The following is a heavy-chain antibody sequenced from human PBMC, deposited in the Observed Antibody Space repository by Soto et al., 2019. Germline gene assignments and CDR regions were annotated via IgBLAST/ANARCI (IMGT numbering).Heavy chain of an antibody. CDR2: IYYSGST. V-gene: IGHV4-61*01. D-gene: IGHD2-15*01. CDR1: GGSVSSGSYY. J-gene: IGHJ4*02. CDR3: ARDRRGYCSGGSCYL. Sequence: SETLSLTCTVSGGSVSSGSYYWSWIRQPPGKRLEWIGYIYYSGSTNYNPSLKSRVTISVDTSKNQFSLKLSSVTAADTAVYYCARDRRGYCSGGSCYLWGQGTLVTVSS.